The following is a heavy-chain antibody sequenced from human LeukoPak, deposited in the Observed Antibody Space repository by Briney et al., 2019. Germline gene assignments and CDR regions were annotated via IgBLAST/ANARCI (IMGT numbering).Heavy chain of an antibody. CDR1: GYSFSSYR. V-gene: IGHV5-51*01. J-gene: IGHJ4*02. CDR3: ARRTSRDGYMRAFDY. D-gene: IGHD5-24*01. CDR2: IYPTESET. Sequence: GESLKISCKGSGYSFSSYRIGWVRQMPGKGLEWMGVIYPTESETRYSPSFEGQVTISADKSISTAYLQWSSLKASDTAMYYCARRTSRDGYMRAFDYWGQGTLVTVSS.